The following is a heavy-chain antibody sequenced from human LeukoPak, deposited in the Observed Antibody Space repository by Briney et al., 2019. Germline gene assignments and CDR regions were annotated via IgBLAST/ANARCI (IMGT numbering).Heavy chain of an antibody. CDR1: GFTFSSYW. Sequence: PGGSLRLSCAASGFTFSSYWMSWVRQDPGKRLEWVANIKQDGSEKYYVDSVKGRFTISRDNAKYSLYLQMNSLRAEDTAVYYCARDHRRDGYNAKWGQGTLVTVSS. V-gene: IGHV3-7*01. CDR3: ARDHRRDGYNAK. J-gene: IGHJ4*02. CDR2: IKQDGSEK. D-gene: IGHD5-24*01.